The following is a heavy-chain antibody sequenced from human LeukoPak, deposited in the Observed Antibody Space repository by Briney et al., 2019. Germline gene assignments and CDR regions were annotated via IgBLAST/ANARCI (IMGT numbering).Heavy chain of an antibody. CDR3: ARGGYTFGYDDY. D-gene: IGHD5-18*01. CDR2: ISSSGNTI. Sequence: PGGSLRLSCAASGFTFSSYEMNWVRQAPGKGLQWVSYISSSGNTIYYAASVKGRFTISRDNAKNTLYLQMNSLRAEDTAVYYCARGGYTFGYDDYWGQGTLVTVSS. CDR1: GFTFSSYE. V-gene: IGHV3-48*03. J-gene: IGHJ4*02.